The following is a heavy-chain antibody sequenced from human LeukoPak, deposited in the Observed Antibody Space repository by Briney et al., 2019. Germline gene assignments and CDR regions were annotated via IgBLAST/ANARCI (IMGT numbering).Heavy chain of an antibody. CDR2: IKQDGSEK. D-gene: IGHD4-17*01. J-gene: IGHJ4*02. CDR3: ARESGAGDSELREFDY. CDR1: GFTFSSYW. Sequence: PGGSLRLSCGASGFTFSSYWLTWVRQAPGKGLEWVANIKQDGSEKYYVDSVKGRFTISRDNAKNSLSLQMNSLRAEDTAVYYCARESGAGDSELREFDYWGQGTLVTVSS. V-gene: IGHV3-7*04.